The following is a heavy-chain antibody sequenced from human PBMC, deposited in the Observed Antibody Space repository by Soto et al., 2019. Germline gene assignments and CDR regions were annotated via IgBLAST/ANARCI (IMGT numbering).Heavy chain of an antibody. Sequence: ASVKVSCKASAYTFTRYNINWVRQAPGQGLEWVAGSNSNSGNSDHAQKFQGRLTVTRDTSISTAYMELSSLRSDDTAVYYCVLLGGIDLWGPGTLVTVST. CDR1: AYTFTRYN. V-gene: IGHV1-8*03. CDR3: VLLGGIDL. J-gene: IGHJ5*02. CDR2: SNSNSGNS. D-gene: IGHD3-3*01.